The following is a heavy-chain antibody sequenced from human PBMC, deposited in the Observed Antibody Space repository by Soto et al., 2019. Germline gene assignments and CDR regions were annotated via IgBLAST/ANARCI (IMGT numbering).Heavy chain of an antibody. J-gene: IGHJ4*02. D-gene: IGHD3-9*01. V-gene: IGHV4-59*01. CDR1: GDSISSYY. CDR3: ASLYYYDILTGYYSGDYYFDY. Sequence: SETLSITCTVCGDSISSYYWGWIRQPPGKGLEWIGYIYYSGSTNYNPSLKSRVTISVDTSKNQFSLKLSSVTAADTAVYYCASLYYYDILTGYYSGDYYFDYWGQGTLVTVSS. CDR2: IYYSGST.